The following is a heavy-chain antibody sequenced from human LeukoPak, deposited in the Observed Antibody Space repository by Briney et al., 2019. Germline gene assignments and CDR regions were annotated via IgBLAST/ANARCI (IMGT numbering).Heavy chain of an antibody. J-gene: IGHJ5*02. CDR1: RFTFSTYS. V-gene: IGHV3-48*01. CDR3: ARVVGIAAAGPGGFDP. CDR2: ISSSSSTI. D-gene: IGHD6-13*01. Sequence: GGSLRLSCAASRFTFSTYSMNWVRQAPGKGLEWVSYISSSSSTIYYADSVKGRFTISRDNAKNSLYLQMNSLRAEDTAVYYCARVVGIAAAGPGGFDPWGQGILVTVSS.